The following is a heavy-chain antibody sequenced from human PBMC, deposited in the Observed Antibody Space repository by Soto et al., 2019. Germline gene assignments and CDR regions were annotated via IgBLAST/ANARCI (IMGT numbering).Heavy chain of an antibody. D-gene: IGHD4-17*01. CDR2: IASDGKDK. CDR1: GYTFSSCA. J-gene: IGHJ4*02. V-gene: IGHV3-30*18. CDR3: AKDRDYGAASYYFDS. Sequence: QVQLVESGGSVVQPGRSLRVSCVASGYTFSSCAMHWVRQAPGKGLEWVAVIASDGKDKHHADSVKGRFTISRDNSKNTMYLQMNSLSAEDTAVYYCAKDRDYGAASYYFDSWGQGTLVTVSS.